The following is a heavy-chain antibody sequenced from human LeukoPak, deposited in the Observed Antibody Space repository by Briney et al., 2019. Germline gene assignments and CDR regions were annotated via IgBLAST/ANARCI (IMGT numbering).Heavy chain of an antibody. CDR3: ARLARVGYCSGGSCRYFQH. D-gene: IGHD2-15*01. V-gene: IGHV4-34*01. Sequence: PSETLSLTCAVYGGSFSGYYWSWIRQPPGKGLEWIGEINHSGSTNYNPSLKSRVTISVDTSKNQSSLKLSSVTAADTAVYYCARLARVGYCSGGSCRYFQHWGQGTLVTVSS. J-gene: IGHJ1*01. CDR2: INHSGST. CDR1: GGSFSGYY.